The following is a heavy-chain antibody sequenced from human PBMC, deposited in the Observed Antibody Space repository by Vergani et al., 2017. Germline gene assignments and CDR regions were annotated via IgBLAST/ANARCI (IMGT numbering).Heavy chain of an antibody. D-gene: IGHD5-24*01. J-gene: IGHJ5*02. V-gene: IGHV4-61*02. Sequence: QVQLQESGPGLVMPSQTLSLTCTVSGGSISSGSYFWSWIRQSAGKGLEWVGRIYSSGSTNYNPSLKSRVTISVDTSKNQFSLKLSSVTAADTAVYYCASSYKYNWFDPWGQGTLVTVSS. CDR1: GGSISSGSYF. CDR3: ASSYKYNWFDP. CDR2: IYSSGST.